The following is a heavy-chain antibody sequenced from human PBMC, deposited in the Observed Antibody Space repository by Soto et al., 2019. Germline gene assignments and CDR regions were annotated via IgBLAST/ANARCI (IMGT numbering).Heavy chain of an antibody. CDR2: IYYSGST. CDR3: ARSLGLAATSYYYYMDV. V-gene: IGHV4-59*01. J-gene: IGHJ6*03. CDR1: GGSISSYY. D-gene: IGHD2-15*01. Sequence: TSETLSLTCTVSGGSISSYYWSWIRQPPGKGLEWIGYIYYSGSTNYNPSPKSRVTISVDTSKNQFSLKLSSVTAADTAVYYCARSLGLAATSYYYYMDVWGKGTTVTVSS.